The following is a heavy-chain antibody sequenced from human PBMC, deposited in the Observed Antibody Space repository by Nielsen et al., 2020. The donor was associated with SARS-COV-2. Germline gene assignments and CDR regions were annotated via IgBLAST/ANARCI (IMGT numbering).Heavy chain of an antibody. Sequence: GGSLRLSCAASGFTFSSYDMHWVRQATGKGLEWVSAIGTAGDTYYPGSVKGRFTISRDNSKNTLYLQMNSLRAEDTAVYYCARELAAASPTWDDDALDIWGQGTMVTVSS. CDR2: IGTAGDT. D-gene: IGHD6-13*01. V-gene: IGHV3-13*01. J-gene: IGHJ3*02. CDR1: GFTFSSYD. CDR3: ARELAAASPTWDDDALDI.